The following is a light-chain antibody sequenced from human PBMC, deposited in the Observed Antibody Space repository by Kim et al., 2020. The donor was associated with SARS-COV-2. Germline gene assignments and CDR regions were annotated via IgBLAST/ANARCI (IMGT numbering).Light chain of an antibody. CDR3: QQSQSTPLT. CDR2: AAS. J-gene: IGKJ2*01. CDR1: QTISNI. Sequence: DIQMTQSPPSLSASVGDRVTITCRASQTISNILNWHQQKPGKAPTLLIYAASSLQSGVPPRFSGSGSGTDFTLTISSVQPEDSATYFCQQSQSTPLTFGPGTKLEI. V-gene: IGKV1-39*01.